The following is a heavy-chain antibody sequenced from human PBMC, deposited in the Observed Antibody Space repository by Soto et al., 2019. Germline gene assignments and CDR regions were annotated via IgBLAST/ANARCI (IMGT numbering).Heavy chain of an antibody. D-gene: IGHD3-22*01. CDR1: GGTFSSYA. CDR2: IIPIFGTA. J-gene: IGHJ6*02. Sequence: QVQLVQSGAEVKKPGSSVKVSCKASGGTFSSYAISWVRQAPGQGLEWMGGIIPIFGTANYAQKFQGRVTITADESTSTADMELSSLRSEDTAVYYCARQSGYYYIRGMDVWGQGTTVTVSS. V-gene: IGHV1-69*12. CDR3: ARQSGYYYIRGMDV.